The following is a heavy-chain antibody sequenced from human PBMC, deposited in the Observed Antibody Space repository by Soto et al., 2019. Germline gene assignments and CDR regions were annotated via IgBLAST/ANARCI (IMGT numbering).Heavy chain of an antibody. CDR2: IYYSGST. D-gene: IGHD6-19*01. V-gene: IGHV4-59*01. J-gene: IGHJ6*02. CDR1: GGSISTYY. Sequence: SETLSLTCTVSGGSISTYYWSWIRQPPGKGLEWIGYIYYSGSTSYNPSLKSRVTISVDTSKNQFSLKLRSVTAADTAVYYCASDRSSGWDQGYGMDVWGQVTTVPVSS. CDR3: ASDRSSGWDQGYGMDV.